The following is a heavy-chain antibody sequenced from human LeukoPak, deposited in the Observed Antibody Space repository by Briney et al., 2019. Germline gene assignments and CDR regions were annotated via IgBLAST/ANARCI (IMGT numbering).Heavy chain of an antibody. CDR2: INHSGST. CDR3: ARGPHYYDSSGYYYVDAFDI. V-gene: IGHV4-34*01. J-gene: IGHJ3*02. Sequence: SETLSLTCAVYGGSFSGYYWSWIRQPPGKGLEWTGEINHSGSTNYNPSLKSRVTISVDTSKNQFSLKLSSVTAADTAVYYCARGPHYYDSSGYYYVDAFDIWGQGTMVTVSS. D-gene: IGHD3-22*01. CDR1: GGSFSGYY.